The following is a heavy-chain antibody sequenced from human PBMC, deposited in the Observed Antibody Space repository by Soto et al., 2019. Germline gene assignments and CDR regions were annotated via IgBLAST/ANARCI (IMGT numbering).Heavy chain of an antibody. V-gene: IGHV5-51*01. Sequence: GESLKISCKGSEYSFTSYWIGWVRQMPGKGLEWMGIIYPGDSDTRYSPSFQGQVTISADKSISTAYLQWSSLKASDTAMYYCARRGGAAHYYYYGMDVWGQGTTVTVSS. CDR1: EYSFTSYW. CDR3: ARRGGAAHYYYYGMDV. D-gene: IGHD3-16*01. CDR2: IYPGDSDT. J-gene: IGHJ6*02.